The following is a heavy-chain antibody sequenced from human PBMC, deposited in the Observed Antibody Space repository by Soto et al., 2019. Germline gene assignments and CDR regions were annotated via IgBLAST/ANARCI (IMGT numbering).Heavy chain of an antibody. J-gene: IGHJ6*02. Sequence: QVQLVQSGAEVKKPGASVKVSCKASGFTFTIYGIAWVRQAPRQGLEWMGWIKPYNANTNYAQKFQGRVTMTTDTSTTTGYMELRSLGSDDTAVYYCARVVAAAPVYYGMDVWGQGTTVTVSS. CDR1: GFTFTIYG. V-gene: IGHV1-18*01. CDR3: ARVVAAAPVYYGMDV. CDR2: IKPYNANT. D-gene: IGHD2-15*01.